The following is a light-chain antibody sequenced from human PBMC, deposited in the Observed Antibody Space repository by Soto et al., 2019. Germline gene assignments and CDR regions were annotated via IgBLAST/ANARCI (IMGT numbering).Light chain of an antibody. CDR1: QSITSTY. CDR3: QLYGISPH. Sequence: EIVLTQSPGTLSLSPVERATLSCRASQSITSTYLAWYQQKPGQAPRLLIYGASSRASGIPDRFSGSGSGTDFTLTISRLEPEDFAVYYCQLYGISPHFGQGTRLEIK. J-gene: IGKJ5*01. V-gene: IGKV3-20*01. CDR2: GAS.